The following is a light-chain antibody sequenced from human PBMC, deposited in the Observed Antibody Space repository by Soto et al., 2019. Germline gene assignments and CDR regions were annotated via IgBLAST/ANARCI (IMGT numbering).Light chain of an antibody. CDR3: QQLNSYPLT. V-gene: IGKV1-9*01. CDR2: GAY. CDR1: QGISSY. Sequence: IQLTQSPSSLSASVGDRVTITCRASQGISSYLAWYQQKPGKGPKLLIYGAYTLQSGVPSRFSGSGSGTDFMLTISSLQPEDFATYYCQQLNSYPLTFGGGTKVDIK. J-gene: IGKJ4*01.